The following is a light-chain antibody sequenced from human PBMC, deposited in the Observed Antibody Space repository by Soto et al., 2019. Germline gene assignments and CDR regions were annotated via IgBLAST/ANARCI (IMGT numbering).Light chain of an antibody. CDR2: DAS. CDR3: QNCFTVPYT. Sequence: DIQMTQSPSSLSASVGDRITITCQASQDISNRLNWYHQKPGKAPNLLIYDASNLAAGVPSGFSGSGSWTHFTFTITSLQPEDIGTYYCQNCFTVPYTFGQGTKVEIK. J-gene: IGKJ2*01. CDR1: QDISNR. V-gene: IGKV1-33*01.